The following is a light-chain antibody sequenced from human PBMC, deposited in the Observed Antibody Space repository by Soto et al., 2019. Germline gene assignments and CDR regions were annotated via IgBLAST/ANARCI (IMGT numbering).Light chain of an antibody. V-gene: IGKV1-39*01. CDR3: QQSDSTPRT. Sequence: DIQMTQSPSSLSASVGDRVTITCRASQNIYSYLNWYQQKPGKDPTLLIKAATSLRSGVPSRFSGSGSGTDFTLTISSLQPEDFATYYCQQSDSTPRTFGGGTKVEFK. J-gene: IGKJ4*01. CDR2: AAT. CDR1: QNIYSY.